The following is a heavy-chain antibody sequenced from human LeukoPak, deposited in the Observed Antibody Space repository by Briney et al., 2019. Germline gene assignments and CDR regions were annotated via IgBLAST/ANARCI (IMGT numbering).Heavy chain of an antibody. CDR2: ISGSGRST. CDR1: GFTFSSAA. D-gene: IGHD5-12*01. Sequence: GGSLRLSCAASGFTFSSAAMRWVRQAPGKGLQWVSSISGSGRSTYYADSVKGRFTISRDSSKNTLYLQMNSLRVEDTAVYYCMANVDFDYWGQGTLVTVSS. CDR3: MANVDFDY. V-gene: IGHV3-23*01. J-gene: IGHJ4*02.